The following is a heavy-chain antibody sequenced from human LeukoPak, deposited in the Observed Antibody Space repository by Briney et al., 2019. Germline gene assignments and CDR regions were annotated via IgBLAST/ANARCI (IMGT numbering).Heavy chain of an antibody. CDR2: INPNSGGT. J-gene: IGHJ4*02. Sequence: ASVKVSCKASGYTFTGYYMHWVRQAPGQGLEWMGWINPNSGGTNYAQKFQGRVTMTRDTSISTAYMELSRLRSDDTAVYYCARDTLHYDILTGYYARFDYWGQGTLVIVSS. V-gene: IGHV1-2*02. CDR1: GYTFTGYY. D-gene: IGHD3-9*01. CDR3: ARDTLHYDILTGYYARFDY.